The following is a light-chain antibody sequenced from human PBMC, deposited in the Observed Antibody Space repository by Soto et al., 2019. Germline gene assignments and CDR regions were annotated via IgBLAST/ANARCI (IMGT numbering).Light chain of an antibody. CDR2: DAS. Sequence: IVLTQSPATLSLSPCERATLSWRASQSIGNSLAWYQQKRGQPPRLLIYDASSRATGIPARFSGSGSGTEFSLTISSLQSEDFAVYYCQQYINWPRTFGQGTKVDIK. J-gene: IGKJ1*01. V-gene: IGKV3D-15*01. CDR3: QQYINWPRT. CDR1: QSIGNS.